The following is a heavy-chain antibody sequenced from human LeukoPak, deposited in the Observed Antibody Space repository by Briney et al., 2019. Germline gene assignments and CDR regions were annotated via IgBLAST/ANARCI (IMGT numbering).Heavy chain of an antibody. V-gene: IGHV4-39*02. CDR2: IYYSGST. CDR1: GGSISSSSYY. J-gene: IGHJ4*02. D-gene: IGHD3-16*01. CDR3: ARESRWGRSGFDY. Sequence: PSETLSLTCTVSGGSISSSSYYWGWIRQPPGKGLEWIGSIYYSGSTYYNPSLKSRVTISVDTSKNQFSLKLSSVTAADTAVYYCARESRWGRSGFDYWGQGTLVTVSS.